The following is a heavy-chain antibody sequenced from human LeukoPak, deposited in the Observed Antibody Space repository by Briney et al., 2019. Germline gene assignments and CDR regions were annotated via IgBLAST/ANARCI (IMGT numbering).Heavy chain of an antibody. J-gene: IGHJ4*02. CDR3: ARDLFTITTVDY. V-gene: IGHV1-2*02. Sequence: EASVKVSCKASGYTFTGYYMHWVRQAPGQGLEWMGWINPNSDGTNYAQKFQSRVTMTRDTSISTAYMELSRLRSDDTAVYYCARDLFTITTVDYWGQGTLVTVSS. D-gene: IGHD3-10*01. CDR2: INPNSDGT. CDR1: GYTFTGYY.